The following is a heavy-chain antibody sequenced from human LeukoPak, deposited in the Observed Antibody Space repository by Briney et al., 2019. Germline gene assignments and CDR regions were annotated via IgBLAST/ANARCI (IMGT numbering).Heavy chain of an antibody. CDR1: GGSISSSNW. J-gene: IGHJ4*02. CDR2: INHSGST. D-gene: IGHD6-13*01. Sequence: PSETLSLTCAVSGGSISSSNWWSWVRPPPGKGLEWIGEINHSGSTNYNPSLKSRVTISVDTSKNQFSLKLSSVTAADTAVYYCARSPGYSSSWYYYYFDYWGQGTLVTVSS. V-gene: IGHV4-4*02. CDR3: ARSPGYSSSWYYYYFDY.